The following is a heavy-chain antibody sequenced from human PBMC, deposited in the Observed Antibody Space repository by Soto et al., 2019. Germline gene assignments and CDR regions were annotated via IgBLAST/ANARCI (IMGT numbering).Heavy chain of an antibody. CDR2: INAGNGNT. Sequence: GASVKVSCKASGYTFTSYAMHWVRQAPGQRLEWMGWINAGNGNTKYSQKFQGRVTITRDTSASTAYMELSSLRSEDTAVYYCARVYQSIAEEKNYYYYGMDVWGQGTTVTVSS. CDR3: ARVYQSIAEEKNYYYYGMDV. V-gene: IGHV1-3*01. CDR1: GYTFTSYA. D-gene: IGHD6-6*01. J-gene: IGHJ6*02.